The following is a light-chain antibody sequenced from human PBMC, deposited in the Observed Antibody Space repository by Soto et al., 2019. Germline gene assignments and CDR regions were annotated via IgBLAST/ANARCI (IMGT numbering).Light chain of an antibody. CDR3: QSYDSTLSARYV. V-gene: IGLV2-11*01. CDR2: DVT. CDR1: SRDVGAYNY. Sequence: QSALSQPRSMSESPGQSVTISCSGTSRDVGAYNYVSWFQHHPGKAPKLIIYDVTRRPSGVPDRFSASTSGTSASLAITGLQAEDEGDYYCQSYDSTLSARYVFGTGTKLTVL. J-gene: IGLJ1*01.